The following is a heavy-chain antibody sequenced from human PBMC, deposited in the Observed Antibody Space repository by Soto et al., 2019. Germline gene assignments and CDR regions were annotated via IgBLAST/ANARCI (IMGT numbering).Heavy chain of an antibody. J-gene: IGHJ5*02. D-gene: IGHD3-22*01. CDR3: ARDLWRSGYYYDSSGLNWFDH. V-gene: IGHV3-48*02. Sequence: EVQLVESGGGLVQPGGSLRLSCAASGFTFSSYSMNWVSQAPGKGLEWVSYISSSSSTIYYADSVKGRCTISRDNAKNSLYLQMNSLRDEDTAVYYCARDLWRSGYYYDSSGLNWFDHWGQGTLVTVSS. CDR1: GFTFSSYS. CDR2: ISSSSSTI.